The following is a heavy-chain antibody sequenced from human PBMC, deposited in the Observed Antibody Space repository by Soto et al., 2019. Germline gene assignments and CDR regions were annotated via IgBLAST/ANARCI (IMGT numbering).Heavy chain of an antibody. D-gene: IGHD4-17*01. CDR3: AEDVYGDYGSTSFDY. Sequence: EVQLVESGGGLVQPGRSLRLSCAASGFTFDDYAMHWVRQAPGKGLEWVSGISWNSGSIGYADSVKGRFTISRDNAKNSLYLRMNSLRAEDTALYYCAEDVYGDYGSTSFDYWGQGTLVTVSS. J-gene: IGHJ4*02. CDR1: GFTFDDYA. V-gene: IGHV3-9*01. CDR2: ISWNSGSI.